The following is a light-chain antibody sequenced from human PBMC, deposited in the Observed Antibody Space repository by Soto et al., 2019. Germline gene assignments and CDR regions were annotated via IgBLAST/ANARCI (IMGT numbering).Light chain of an antibody. J-gene: IGKJ1*01. CDR1: QSVSIW. CDR2: KSS. V-gene: IGKV1-5*03. CDR3: QHYNSYSEA. Sequence: DIQMTQSPSTLSASEGDRVTISCRASQSVSIWLAWYQQKPGRAPKLLIYKSSTLKSGVPSRFSGSGSGTEFTLTISSLQPDDFATYYCQHYNSYSEAFGQGTK.